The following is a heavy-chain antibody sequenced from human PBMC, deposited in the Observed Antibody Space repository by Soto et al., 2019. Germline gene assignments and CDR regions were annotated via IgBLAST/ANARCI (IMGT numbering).Heavy chain of an antibody. CDR1: GGSISSYY. J-gene: IGHJ4*02. CDR3: ARDTSGYDFHY. V-gene: IGHV4-59*01. D-gene: IGHD5-12*01. CDR2: IYYSGST. Sequence: PSETLSLTCTFSGGSISSYYWSWIRQPPGKGLEWIGYIYYSGSTNYNPSLKSRVTISVDTSKNQFSLKLSSVTAADTAVYYCARDTSGYDFHYWGQGTLVTVSS.